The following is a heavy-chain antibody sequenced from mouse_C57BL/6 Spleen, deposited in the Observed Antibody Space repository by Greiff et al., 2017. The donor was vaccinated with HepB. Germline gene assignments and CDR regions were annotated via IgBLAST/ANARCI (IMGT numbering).Heavy chain of an antibody. D-gene: IGHD4-1*01. Sequence: EVQRVESGGGLVQPGGSLKLSCAASGFTFSDYYMYWVRQTPEKRLEWVAYISNGGGSTYYPDTVKGRFTISRDNAKNTLYLQMSRLKSEDTAMYYCARERPNSYAMDYWGQGTSVTVSS. CDR1: GFTFSDYY. CDR3: ARERPNSYAMDY. J-gene: IGHJ4*01. CDR2: ISNGGGST. V-gene: IGHV5-12*01.